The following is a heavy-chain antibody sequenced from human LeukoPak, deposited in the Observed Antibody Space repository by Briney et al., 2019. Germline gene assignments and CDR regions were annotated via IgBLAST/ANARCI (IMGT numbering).Heavy chain of an antibody. CDR1: GGSISSYY. Sequence: SETLSLTCTVSGGSISSYYWSWIRQPAGKGLEWIGRIYTSGSTNYNPSLKSRVTISVDTSKNQFSLKLSSVTAADTAVYYCASRSSTSCYDYWGQGTLVTVSS. CDR3: ASRSSTSCYDY. J-gene: IGHJ4*02. D-gene: IGHD2-2*01. V-gene: IGHV4-4*07. CDR2: IYTSGST.